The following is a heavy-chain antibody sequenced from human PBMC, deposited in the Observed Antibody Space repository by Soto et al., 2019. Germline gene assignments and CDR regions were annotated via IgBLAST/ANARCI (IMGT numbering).Heavy chain of an antibody. J-gene: IGHJ5*02. CDR3: ARSIAPHSTWFAP. CDR1: GYTFTSYG. Sequence: GSVKVSCKASGYTFTSYGISLVRQAPGQGLEWMGWISAYNGNTNYAQKLQGRATMPTDPSTSTAYIELSSLSSDDTAVYYCARSIAPHSTWFAPWRQRTLVTVSS. D-gene: IGHD6-6*01. V-gene: IGHV1-18*01. CDR2: ISAYNGNT.